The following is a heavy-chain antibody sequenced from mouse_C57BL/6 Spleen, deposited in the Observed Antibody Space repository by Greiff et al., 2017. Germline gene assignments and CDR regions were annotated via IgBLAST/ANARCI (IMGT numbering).Heavy chain of an antibody. D-gene: IGHD2-5*01. J-gene: IGHJ2*01. CDR3: ARHSYSNYIFDY. CDR1: GFTFSSYG. CDR2: ISSGGSYT. V-gene: IGHV5-6*01. Sequence: EVQRVESGGDLVKPGGSLKLSCAASGFTFSSYGMSWVRQTPDKRLEWVATISSGGSYTYYPDSVKGRFTISRDNAKNTLYLQMSSLKSEDTAMYYCARHSYSNYIFDYWGQGTTLTVSS.